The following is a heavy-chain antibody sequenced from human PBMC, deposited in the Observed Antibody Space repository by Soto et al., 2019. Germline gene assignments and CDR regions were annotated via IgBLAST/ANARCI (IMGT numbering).Heavy chain of an antibody. J-gene: IGHJ4*02. Sequence: QVQLQESSPGLVKPSGTLSLTCAVSGCSISSSNWWSWVRQPPGKGLEWIGEIDHCGRNNYNPALKSRVTVSVDKSKNQFSLKLGSVSAAAPAVCYCARDRFFEGGYYFDYWGQGTLVTVSS. V-gene: IGHV4-4*02. CDR2: IDHCGRN. CDR1: GCSISSSNW. CDR3: ARDRFFEGGYYFDY. D-gene: IGHD3-16*01.